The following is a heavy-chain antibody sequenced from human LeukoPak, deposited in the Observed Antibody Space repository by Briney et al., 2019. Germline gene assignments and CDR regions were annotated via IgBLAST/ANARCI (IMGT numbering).Heavy chain of an antibody. D-gene: IGHD6-19*01. V-gene: IGHV3-53*01. J-gene: IGHJ3*02. CDR3: ARGAVAGHDAFDI. CDR1: GFTVSSNY. Sequence: GGSLRLSCAASGFTVSSNYMSWVRQAPGKGLEWVSAIYSGGSTYYADSVKGRFTISRDNSKNTLYLQMNSLRDEDTAVYYCARGAVAGHDAFDIWGQGTMVTVSS. CDR2: IYSGGST.